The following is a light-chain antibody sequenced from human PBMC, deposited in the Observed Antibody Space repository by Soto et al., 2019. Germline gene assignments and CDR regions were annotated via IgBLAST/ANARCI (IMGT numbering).Light chain of an antibody. V-gene: IGKV3-15*01. CDR2: GAS. J-gene: IGKJ4*01. Sequence: EIVMTQSPATLSVSPGERATLSCRASQSVSSNLAWYQQKPGQAPRLLIYGASTRATGIPYRFSGSGSGTEFTITNSSLQSEDFAVYYCQQYNNWPPLTFGGGTKVEIK. CDR1: QSVSSN. CDR3: QQYNNWPPLT.